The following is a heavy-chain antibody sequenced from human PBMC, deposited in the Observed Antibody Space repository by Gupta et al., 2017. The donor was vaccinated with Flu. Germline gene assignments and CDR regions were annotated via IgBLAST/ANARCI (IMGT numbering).Heavy chain of an antibody. J-gene: IGHJ4*02. CDR2: IWHDGSNK. Sequence: QVQFVESGGGVVQPGRSLRLSCAASGFTFSNDGMHWVRQAPGKGLEWVATIWHDGSNKYYGDSVKGRFTISRDNSKNILYLQMNSLTAEDTAVYYCAREGGGYCNAGTCYSGMGYFDYWGQGTLVTVSS. CDR1: GFTFSNDG. D-gene: IGHD2-15*01. V-gene: IGHV3-33*01. CDR3: AREGGGYCNAGTCYSGMGYFDY.